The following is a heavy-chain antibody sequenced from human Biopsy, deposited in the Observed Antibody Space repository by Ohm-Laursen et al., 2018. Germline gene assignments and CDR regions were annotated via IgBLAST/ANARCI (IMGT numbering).Heavy chain of an antibody. CDR2: IIPILRTT. D-gene: IGHD2-2*01. J-gene: IGHJ4*02. Sequence: ASVKVSCKVPTGTFNSYGIIWVRQAPGQGLEWMGRIIPILRTTAYAQTFLGRVTITADSPTSTVDMELTSLTSGDTAVYFCAREAIGYQLPCDGWGQGTLVTVSS. V-gene: IGHV1-69*11. CDR1: TGTFNSYG. CDR3: AREAIGYQLPCDG.